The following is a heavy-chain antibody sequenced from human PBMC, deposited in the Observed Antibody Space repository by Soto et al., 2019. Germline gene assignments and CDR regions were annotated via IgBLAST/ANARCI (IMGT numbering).Heavy chain of an antibody. J-gene: IGHJ3*02. V-gene: IGHV1-69*02. Sequence: QVQLVQSGAEVKKSGSSVKVSCKASGGTFSGYALNWVRQAPGHGLEWMGRFILTLGVANYAQQFQGRVTIIADDSTTTAYMELSSLRSEDTAGYYCASPVDYYGTYDAFDIWGQGTVVTVSS. CDR1: GGTFSGYA. CDR3: ASPVDYYGTYDAFDI. D-gene: IGHD3-22*01. CDR2: FILTLGVA.